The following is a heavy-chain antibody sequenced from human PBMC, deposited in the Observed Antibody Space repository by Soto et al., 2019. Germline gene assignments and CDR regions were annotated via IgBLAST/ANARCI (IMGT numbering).Heavy chain of an antibody. CDR2: ISSRRTYI. J-gene: IGHJ5*02. V-gene: IGHV3-21*02. Sequence: EVQLVESGGGLVKPGGSLRLSCAASGFTFSNYTINWVRQAPGKGLEWVSSISSRRTYIYYADSVKGRFTISRDNAKNSLFLQMNSLRVEATAVYYCARGRDGFDPWGQGTLVTVSS. CDR3: ARGRDGFDP. CDR1: GFTFSNYT.